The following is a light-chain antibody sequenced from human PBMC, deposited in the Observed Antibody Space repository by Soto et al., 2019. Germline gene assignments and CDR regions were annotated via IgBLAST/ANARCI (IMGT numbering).Light chain of an antibody. V-gene: IGKV3-20*01. CDR2: SAS. J-gene: IGKJ1*01. CDR1: QSVTSNS. Sequence: EIVLTQSPGTLSLSPGERATLSCRASQSVTSNSLAWYQQKPGQAPRLLIFSASSRATGIPDRFSGSESGTDFTLTISRLEPEDFAVYYCHQYGSSPWTFGQGTKVEIK. CDR3: HQYGSSPWT.